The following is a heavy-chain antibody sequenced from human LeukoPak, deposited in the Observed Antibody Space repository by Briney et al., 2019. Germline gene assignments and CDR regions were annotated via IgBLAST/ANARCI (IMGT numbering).Heavy chain of an antibody. D-gene: IGHD6-6*01. CDR1: GFTFSSYA. CDR2: IGSSGDST. V-gene: IGHV3-23*01. CDR3: AKLGSSTVAFDH. Sequence: GGSLRLSCAASGFTFSSYAMSWVRQAPGKGLEWVSTIGSSGDSTYYADSVKGRFTISRDSSKNTLYLQMSSLRAEDTAVYFCAKLGSSTVAFDHWGQGTLVTVSS. J-gene: IGHJ4*02.